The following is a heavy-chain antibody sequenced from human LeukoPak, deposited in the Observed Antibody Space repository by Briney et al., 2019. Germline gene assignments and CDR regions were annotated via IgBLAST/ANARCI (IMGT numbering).Heavy chain of an antibody. D-gene: IGHD6-19*01. Sequence: GRSLRPSCAASGFTFSSYGMHWVRQAPGKGLEWVAVISYDESNKYYADSVKGRFTISRDNSKNTLYLQMNSLRAEDTAVYYCAKDLYSSGWAFDYWGQGTLVTVSS. J-gene: IGHJ4*02. CDR1: GFTFSSYG. CDR2: ISYDESNK. V-gene: IGHV3-30*18. CDR3: AKDLYSSGWAFDY.